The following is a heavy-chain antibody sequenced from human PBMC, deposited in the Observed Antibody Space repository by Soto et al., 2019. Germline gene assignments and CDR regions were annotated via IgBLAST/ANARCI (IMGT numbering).Heavy chain of an antibody. J-gene: IGHJ4*02. CDR2: INHSGST. V-gene: IGHV4-34*01. CDR1: GGSFSGYY. Sequence: QVQLQQWGAGLLKPSETLSLTCAVYGGSFSGYYWSWIRQPPGKGLEWIGEINHSGSTNYNPSLKSRVTISVDTSKNQFSLKLSSVTAADTAVYYCARGLLWFGELWFDYWGQGTLVTVSS. CDR3: ARGLLWFGELWFDY. D-gene: IGHD3-10*01.